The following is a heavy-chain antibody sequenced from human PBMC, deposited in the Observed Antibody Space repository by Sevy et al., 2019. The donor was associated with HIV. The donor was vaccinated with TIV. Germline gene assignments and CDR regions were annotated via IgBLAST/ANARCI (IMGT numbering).Heavy chain of an antibody. CDR1: GFTFSSYW. CDR2: IKQDGSEK. J-gene: IGHJ4*02. Sequence: GESLKISCAASGFTFSSYWMSWVRQAPGKGLEWVANIKQDGSEKYYVDSVKGRFTISRDNAKNSLYLQMNSLRAEDTAVYYCARLSAVVAAAYYFDYWGQGTLVTVSS. D-gene: IGHD2-15*01. V-gene: IGHV3-7*01. CDR3: ARLSAVVAAAYYFDY.